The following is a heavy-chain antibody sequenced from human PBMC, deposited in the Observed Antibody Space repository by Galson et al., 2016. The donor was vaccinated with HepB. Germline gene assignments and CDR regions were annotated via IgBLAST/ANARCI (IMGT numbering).Heavy chain of an antibody. CDR2: IYYNGNT. CDR1: GGFIRSYW. D-gene: IGHD4-17*01. V-gene: IGHV4-59*01. Sequence: ETLSLTCTVSGGFIRSYWWSWIRQSPGKGLEWIGYIYYNGNTNYNPSLKSRVTISLDTSKNQLSLKLRSVTAADTAVYYCARANDYARFDYWGQGILVTVSS. J-gene: IGHJ4*02. CDR3: ARANDYARFDY.